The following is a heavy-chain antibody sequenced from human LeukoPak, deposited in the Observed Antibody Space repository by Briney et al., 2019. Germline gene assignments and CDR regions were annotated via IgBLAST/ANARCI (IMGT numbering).Heavy chain of an antibody. CDR2: INPSGGST. J-gene: IGHJ3*02. V-gene: IGHV1-46*03. Sequence: ASVKVSCKASGYTFTSYYMHWVRQAPGQGLEWMGIINPSGGSTSYAQKFQGRVTMTRDTSISTAYMELSRPRSDDMAVYYCALAVAAPTDAFDIWGQGTVVTVSS. D-gene: IGHD6-19*01. CDR1: GYTFTSYY. CDR3: ALAVAAPTDAFDI.